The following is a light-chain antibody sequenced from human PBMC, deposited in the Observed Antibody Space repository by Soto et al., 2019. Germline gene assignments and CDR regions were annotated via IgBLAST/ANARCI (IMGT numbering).Light chain of an antibody. CDR2: VAS. J-gene: IGKJ2*01. CDR3: QQYVMPLLT. Sequence: DMVLTQSPGTLSLSPGERATLSCRASQSVSKWYVAWYQVKPGQAPRLVIYVASNTATRIPDRFSGGGSGTEFTLSISRLEPEAFAVYYCQQYVMPLLTFGRGIKVDI. V-gene: IGKV3-20*01. CDR1: QSVSKWY.